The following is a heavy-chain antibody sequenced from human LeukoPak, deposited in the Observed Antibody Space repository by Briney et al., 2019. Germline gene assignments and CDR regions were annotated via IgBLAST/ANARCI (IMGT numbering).Heavy chain of an antibody. V-gene: IGHV1-18*01. CDR3: ARGRTSVTTLRYFDY. J-gene: IGHJ4*02. CDR1: GYTFSTYG. Sequence: ASVKVSCKASGYTFSTYGINWVRQAPGQGLEWMGWISTYDGKTNYAQNLQGRVTMTTDTSTSTAYLELRSLRSDDTDMYYCARGRTSVTTLRYFDYWGQGTLVTVSS. D-gene: IGHD4-17*01. CDR2: ISTYDGKT.